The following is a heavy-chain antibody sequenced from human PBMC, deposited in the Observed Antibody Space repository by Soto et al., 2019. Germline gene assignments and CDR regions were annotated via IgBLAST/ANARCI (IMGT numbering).Heavy chain of an antibody. CDR2: IIPIFGTA. Sequence: ASVKVSCKASGGTFSSYAISWVRQAPGQGLEWMGGIIPIFGTANYAQKFQGRVTITADKSTSTAYMELSSLRSEDTAVYYCARAEDDILTGPYYYYYGMDVWGQGTTVTVSS. J-gene: IGHJ6*02. CDR1: GGTFSSYA. V-gene: IGHV1-69*06. CDR3: ARAEDDILTGPYYYYYGMDV. D-gene: IGHD3-9*01.